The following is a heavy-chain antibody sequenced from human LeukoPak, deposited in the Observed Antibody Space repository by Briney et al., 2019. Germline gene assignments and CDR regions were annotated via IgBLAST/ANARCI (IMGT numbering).Heavy chain of an antibody. J-gene: IGHJ6*02. Sequence: SETLSLTCAVYGGSFSGYYWSWIRQPPGKGLEWIGEINHSGSTNYNPSLKSRVTISVDTSKNQFSLKLSSVTAADTAVYYCARGREAYNWNYVLLRYYYGMDVWGLGTTVTVSS. D-gene: IGHD1-7*01. CDR1: GGSFSGYY. CDR2: INHSGST. CDR3: ARGREAYNWNYVLLRYYYGMDV. V-gene: IGHV4-34*01.